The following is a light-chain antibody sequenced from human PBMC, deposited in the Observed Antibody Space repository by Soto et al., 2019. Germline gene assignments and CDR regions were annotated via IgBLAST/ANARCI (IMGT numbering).Light chain of an antibody. J-gene: IGLJ1*01. Sequence: QSVLTQPASVSGSRGQSITISCTGTSSDVGAYNFVSWYQQHPGKLPKLMIFDVSRRPSGVSDRFSGSKSGNTASLTISGLQAEDEGDYYGSSYTSSSTHVFGSGTKLTVL. CDR2: DVS. CDR1: SSDVGAYNF. V-gene: IGLV2-14*03. CDR3: SSYTSSSTHV.